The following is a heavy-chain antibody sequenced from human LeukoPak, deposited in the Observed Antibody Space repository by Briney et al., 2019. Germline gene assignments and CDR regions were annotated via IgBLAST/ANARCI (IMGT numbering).Heavy chain of an antibody. CDR1: GYTFTGYS. CDR3: ARERGYCASSSCYTSDAFVI. CDR2: IHPTGGGT. V-gene: IGHV1-2*02. D-gene: IGHD2-2*02. J-gene: IGHJ3*02. Sequence: ASVKVSCKTSGYTFTGYSVHWVRQAPGHGLEWMGWIHPTGGGTIYAQSFQGRVTMTRDTSITTAYMEPSRLRSDDTAVYYCARERGYCASSSCYTSDAFVIWGQGTLVTVSS.